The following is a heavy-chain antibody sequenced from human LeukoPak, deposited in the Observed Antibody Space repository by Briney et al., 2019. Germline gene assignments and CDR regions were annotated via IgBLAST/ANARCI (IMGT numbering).Heavy chain of an antibody. CDR3: AKGVHFDY. CDR1: GVTFDDYA. J-gene: IGHJ4*02. D-gene: IGHD2-8*01. Sequence: GGSLRLSCAASGVTFDDYAMHWVRQAPGKGLEWVSGISWNSGSIGYADSVKGRFTISRDNAKNSLYLQMNSLRAEDTALYYCAKGVHFDYWGQGTLVTVSS. V-gene: IGHV3-9*01. CDR2: ISWNSGSI.